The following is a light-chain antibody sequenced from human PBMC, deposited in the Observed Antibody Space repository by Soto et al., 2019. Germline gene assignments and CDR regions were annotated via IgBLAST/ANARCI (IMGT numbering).Light chain of an antibody. CDR1: SSNIGSNT. Sequence: QSVLTQPPSASGTPGQRVTISCSGSSSNIGSNTVNWYQRLPGTAPKLLIFSNSQRPSGVPDRFSGSKSDTSASLAISGLQSEDEADYYCATWDDSPNAWEFGRGTKLTVL. V-gene: IGLV1-44*01. CDR2: SNS. CDR3: ATWDDSPNAWE. J-gene: IGLJ3*02.